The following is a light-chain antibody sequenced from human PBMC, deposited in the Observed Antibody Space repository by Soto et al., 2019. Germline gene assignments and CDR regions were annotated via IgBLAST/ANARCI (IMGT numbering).Light chain of an antibody. Sequence: DSQMTQSPSTLSASVGDRVTITCRASQTMSTWLAWYQQKPGKAPKLLIYDASSLRSGVPSRFSGSGSGTEFTLTINSLQPDYFATYYCQRYDGYFGQGTKLEIK. CDR1: QTMSTW. V-gene: IGKV1-5*01. CDR2: DAS. J-gene: IGKJ2*01. CDR3: QRYDGY.